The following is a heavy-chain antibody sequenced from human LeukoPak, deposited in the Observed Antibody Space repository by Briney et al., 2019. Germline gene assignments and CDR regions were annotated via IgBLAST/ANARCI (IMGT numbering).Heavy chain of an antibody. CDR3: ALWSYYYYGLDV. D-gene: IGHD5-18*01. CDR2: SRNKAKSHTT. J-gene: IGHJ6*02. Sequence: GGSLRLSCAASGFTISDRDMDWVRQAPGKGLEWVGRSRNKAKSHTTEYAASVKGIFTISRDNSNNSVWLQMNSLKTEDTAVYYCALWSYYYYGLDVWGQGTTVTVSS. V-gene: IGHV3-72*01. CDR1: GFTISDRD.